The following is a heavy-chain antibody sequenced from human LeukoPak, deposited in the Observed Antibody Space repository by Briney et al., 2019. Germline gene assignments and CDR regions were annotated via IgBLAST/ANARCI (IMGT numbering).Heavy chain of an antibody. CDR3: ARRHYDYVWGSYRPKHFDY. V-gene: IGHV4-34*01. D-gene: IGHD3-16*02. J-gene: IGHJ4*02. CDR1: GGSFSGYY. CDR2: INHSGST. Sequence: SETLSLTCAVYGGSFSGYYWSWIRQPPGKGLEWIGEINHSGSTNYNPSLKSRVTISVDTSKNQFSLKLSSVTAADTAVYYCARRHYDYVWGSYRPKHFDYWGQGTLVTVSS.